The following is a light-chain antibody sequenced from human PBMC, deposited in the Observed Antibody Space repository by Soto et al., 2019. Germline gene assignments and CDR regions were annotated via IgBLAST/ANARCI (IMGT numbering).Light chain of an antibody. J-gene: IGKJ1*01. V-gene: IGKV3D-15*01. CDR1: QSVGSK. CDR3: QQYNNWPPWT. Sequence: EVVMTQSPATLPLSPGGRVTLSCRASQSVGSKLAWYQQRPGQPPRLLVYGASTRDTGVPTRFSGSGSGTEFTLPITNLQSDDFAVYYCQQYNNWPPWTFGQGTKVDIK. CDR2: GAS.